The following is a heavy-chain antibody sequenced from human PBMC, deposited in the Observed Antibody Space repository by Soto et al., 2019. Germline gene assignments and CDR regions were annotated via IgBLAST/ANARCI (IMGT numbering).Heavy chain of an antibody. V-gene: IGHV3-30*18. CDR1: GFTFSSYG. J-gene: IGHJ6*02. CDR2: ISYDGSSK. Sequence: PGGSLRLSCAASGFTFSSYGMHWVRQAPGKGLEWVAVISYDGSSKYYADSVKGRFTISRDNSKDTLYLQMNSLRAEDTAVYYCAKDKDKQQYYYYYGMDVWGQGTTVTVSS. D-gene: IGHD6-13*01. CDR3: AKDKDKQQYYYYYGMDV.